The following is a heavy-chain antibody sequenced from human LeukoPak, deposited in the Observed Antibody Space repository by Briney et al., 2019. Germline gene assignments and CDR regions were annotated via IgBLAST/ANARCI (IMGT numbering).Heavy chain of an antibody. CDR2: INSNSRYK. V-gene: IGHV3-21*01. J-gene: IGHJ4*02. CDR3: AKSPGGYSGPFGD. Sequence: GGFLRLSCAASGFTFSSYSMNWVRQAPGKGLEWVSSINSNSRYKYYAESVKGRFTISRDNAKNSLYLQMNSLRVEDTAVYYCAKSPGGYSGPFGDWGQGTLVTVSS. D-gene: IGHD5-12*01. CDR1: GFTFSSYS.